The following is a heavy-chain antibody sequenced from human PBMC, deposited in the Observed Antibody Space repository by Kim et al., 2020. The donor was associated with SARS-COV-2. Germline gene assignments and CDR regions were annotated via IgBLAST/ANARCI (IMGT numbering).Heavy chain of an antibody. D-gene: IGHD1-1*01. J-gene: IGHJ6*03. CDR3: AKGNGERDYYYYYMDV. V-gene: IGHV3-9*01. Sequence: SVKGRFTISRDNAKNSLYLQMNSLRAEDTALYYCAKGNGERDYYYYYMDVWGKGTTVTVSS.